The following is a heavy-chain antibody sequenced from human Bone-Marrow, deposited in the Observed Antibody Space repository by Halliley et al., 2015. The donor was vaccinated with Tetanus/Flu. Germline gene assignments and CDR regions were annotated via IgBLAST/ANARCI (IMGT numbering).Heavy chain of an antibody. Sequence: LRLSCTVSGGSIGNYYWTWIRQPPGKGLEWIGYIYYSGGTNYNRSLKSRVTISVDKSKNQVSVNLRSVTAADTAVYYCAREAYSYYGMDVWGQGTTVIVSS. CDR3: AREAYSYYGMDV. CDR1: GGSIGNYY. V-gene: IGHV4-59*01. J-gene: IGHJ6*02. CDR2: IYYSGGT.